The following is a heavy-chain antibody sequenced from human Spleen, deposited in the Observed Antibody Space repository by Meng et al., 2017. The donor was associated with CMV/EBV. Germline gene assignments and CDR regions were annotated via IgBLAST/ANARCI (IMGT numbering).Heavy chain of an antibody. CDR2: INHSGRT. D-gene: IGHD6-13*01. J-gene: IGHJ5*01. Sequence: CAVYGGPFSGDYWTWIRQPPGKGLEWIGEINHSGRTNYNPSLKSRVTISEDTSKNQFSLRLSSVTAADTAVYFCARGARGYSSSWFQSWGQGTLVTVSS. V-gene: IGHV4-34*01. CDR1: GGPFSGDY. CDR3: ARGARGYSSSWFQS.